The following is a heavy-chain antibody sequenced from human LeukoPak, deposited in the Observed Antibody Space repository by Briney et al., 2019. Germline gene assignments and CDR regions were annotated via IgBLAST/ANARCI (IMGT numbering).Heavy chain of an antibody. CDR1: GFTLSNYG. Sequence: GGSLRLSCGASGFTLSNYGMHWVRQAPGKGLEWVAFIRNDGDNKYYADSVKGRFTISRDNSRNTLYLQMNSLRAEDTAVYYCAGLPAYCSSTSCYYDYWGQGTLVTVSS. J-gene: IGHJ4*02. CDR3: AGLPAYCSSTSCYYDY. D-gene: IGHD2-2*01. CDR2: IRNDGDNK. V-gene: IGHV3-30*02.